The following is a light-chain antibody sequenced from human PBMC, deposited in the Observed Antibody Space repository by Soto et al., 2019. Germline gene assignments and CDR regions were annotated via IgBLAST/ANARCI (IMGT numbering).Light chain of an antibody. CDR1: QSVSGTY. Sequence: IVLTQSPATLSLSPGESATLSCRASQSVSGTYLAWYQQKPGRAPRLLIYGASARATGVPDKFNGSGSGTDVTLTISRLEPEDFAMYYCQQYGNLPRYTFGQGTKVE. CDR2: GAS. J-gene: IGKJ2*01. CDR3: QQYGNLPRYT. V-gene: IGKV3-20*01.